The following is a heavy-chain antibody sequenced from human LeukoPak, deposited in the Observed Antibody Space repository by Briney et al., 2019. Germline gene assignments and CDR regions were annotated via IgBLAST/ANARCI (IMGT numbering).Heavy chain of an antibody. CDR3: ARDPSGGIGSGQTRYYYYGMDV. D-gene: IGHD2-15*01. V-gene: IGHV3-30-3*01. J-gene: IGHJ6*02. CDR2: ISYDGSNK. Sequence: GRSLRLSCAASGFTFNSYAMHWVRQAPGKGLEWVAVISYDGSNKYYADSVKGRFTISRDNSKNTLYLQMNSLRAEDTAVYYCARDPSGGIGSGQTRYYYYGMDVWGQATTVTVSS. CDR1: GFTFNSYA.